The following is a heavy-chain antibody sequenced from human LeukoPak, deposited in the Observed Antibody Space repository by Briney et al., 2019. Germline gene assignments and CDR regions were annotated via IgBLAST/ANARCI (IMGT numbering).Heavy chain of an antibody. D-gene: IGHD3-22*01. CDR1: GFTISSYG. CDR2: IWYDGSNK. V-gene: IGHV3-33*01. Sequence: GGSLRLSCAASGFTISSYGMHWVRQAPGKGLEWVAVIWYDGSNKYYADSVKGRFTISRDNSKNTLYLQMNSLRAEDTAVYYCARWYNDYYDSSGLDYWGQGTLVTVSS. CDR3: ARWYNDYYDSSGLDY. J-gene: IGHJ4*02.